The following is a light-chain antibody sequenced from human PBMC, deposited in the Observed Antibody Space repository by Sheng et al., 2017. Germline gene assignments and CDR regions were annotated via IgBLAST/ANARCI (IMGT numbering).Light chain of an antibody. J-gene: IGKJ5*01. CDR3: QQSYSTPIT. Sequence: DIQMTQSPSSLSASVGDRVTITCRASQSISSYLNWYQQKAGKDPKLLIYGASSLQSGVPSRFSGSGSGTDFTLTISSLQNEDFATYYCQQSYSTPITFGQGTRLEIK. CDR2: GAS. V-gene: IGKV1-39*01. CDR1: QSISSY.